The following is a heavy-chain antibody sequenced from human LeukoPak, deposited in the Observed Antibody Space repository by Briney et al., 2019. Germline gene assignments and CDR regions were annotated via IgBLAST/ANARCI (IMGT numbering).Heavy chain of an antibody. V-gene: IGHV1-2*02. CDR1: GYTFTGYY. CDR3: ARFTSSSSPVDY. Sequence: ASVKVSCKASGYTFTGYYMHWVRQAPGQVLEWMGWINPNSGGTNYAQKFQGRVTMTRDTSISTAYMELSRLRSDDTAVYYCARFTSSSSPVDYWGQGTLVTVSS. J-gene: IGHJ4*02. D-gene: IGHD6-6*01. CDR2: INPNSGGT.